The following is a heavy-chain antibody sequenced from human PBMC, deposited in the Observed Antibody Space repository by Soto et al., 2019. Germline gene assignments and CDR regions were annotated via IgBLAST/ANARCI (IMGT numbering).Heavy chain of an antibody. J-gene: IGHJ4*02. Sequence: SPTRTATCAISWDSGSRNSAGWNWIRQSPSRGLEWLGRTYYRSKWYNDYALSVKGRITINPDTSKNQFSLQLNSVTPEDTSVYYCARDLMHRVLAYWGQAPLVT. CDR1: WDSGSRNSAG. CDR3: ARDLMHRVLAY. D-gene: IGHD2-8*01. CDR2: TYYRSKWYN. V-gene: IGHV6-1*01.